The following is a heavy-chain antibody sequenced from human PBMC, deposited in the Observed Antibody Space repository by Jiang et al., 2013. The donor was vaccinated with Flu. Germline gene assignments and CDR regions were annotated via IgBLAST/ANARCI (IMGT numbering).Heavy chain of an antibody. CDR3: AKVRVLLPPLVEWYFDY. CDR2: ISGSGGST. CDR1: GFTFSSYA. D-gene: IGHD2-15*01. Sequence: EVQLVESGGGLVQPGGSLRLSCAASGFTFSSYAMSWVRQAPGKGLEWVSAISGSGGSTYYADSVKGRFTISRDNSKNTLYLQMNSLRAEDTAVYYCAKVRVLLPPLVEWYFDYWAREPWSPSPQ. J-gene: IGHJ4*02. V-gene: IGHV3-23*04.